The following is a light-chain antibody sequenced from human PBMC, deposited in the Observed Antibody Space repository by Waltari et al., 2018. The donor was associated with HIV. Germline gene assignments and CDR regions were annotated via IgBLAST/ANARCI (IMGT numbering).Light chain of an antibody. V-gene: IGLV2-8*01. CDR3: VSYTEKDTFLL. CDR1: SNDIGTYNF. J-gene: IGLJ2*01. CDR2: DVT. Sequence: QSALTQPPSASGSPGQSVAISCTGSSNDIGTYNFVSWYQHPPGKAPKLLIYDVTRRPPGIPDRFSGTKSGYTASLTVSDLQVEDEADYYCVSYTEKDTFLLFSGGTKLAV.